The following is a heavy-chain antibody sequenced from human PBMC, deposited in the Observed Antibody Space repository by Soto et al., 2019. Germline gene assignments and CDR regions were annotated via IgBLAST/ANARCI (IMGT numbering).Heavy chain of an antibody. CDR3: ARALTYYYDRSGYFDY. CDR2: IHPADSDT. V-gene: IGHV5-51*01. CDR1: GYSFRTYW. J-gene: IGHJ4*02. D-gene: IGHD3-22*01. Sequence: GESLKISCKGSGYSFRTYWIAWVRQMPGKGLEWMGIIHPADSDTKYSPSFQGQVTMSADRSISTAYLQWSSLKASDTAMYYCARALTYYYDRSGYFDYWGQGTPVTVSS.